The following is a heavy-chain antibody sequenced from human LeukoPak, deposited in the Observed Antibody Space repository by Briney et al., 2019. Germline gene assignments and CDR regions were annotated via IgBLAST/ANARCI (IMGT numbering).Heavy chain of an antibody. Sequence: SETLSLTCTVSGGSISSSSYYWGWIRPPPGKGLEWIGSIYYSGSTYYNPSLKSRVTISVDTSKNQFSLKLSSVTAADTAVYYCARGPYGSGSRYFDYWGQGTLVTVSS. CDR1: GGSISSSSYY. CDR2: IYYSGST. V-gene: IGHV4-39*07. D-gene: IGHD3-10*01. J-gene: IGHJ4*02. CDR3: ARGPYGSGSRYFDY.